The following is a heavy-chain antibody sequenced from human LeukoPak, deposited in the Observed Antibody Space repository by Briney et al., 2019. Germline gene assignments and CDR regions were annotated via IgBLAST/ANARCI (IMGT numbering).Heavy chain of an antibody. CDR1: GYTFTGYY. CDR2: INPNSGGT. CDR3: ARSCMWCGSGSSALDY. D-gene: IGHD3-10*01. V-gene: IGHV1-2*02. J-gene: IGHJ4*02. Sequence: GASVKVSCKASGYTFTGYYMHWVRQAPGQGLEWMGWINPNSGGTNYAQKFQGRVTMTRDTSISTAYMELSRLRSDDTAVYYCARSCMWCGSGSSALDYWGQGTLVTVSS.